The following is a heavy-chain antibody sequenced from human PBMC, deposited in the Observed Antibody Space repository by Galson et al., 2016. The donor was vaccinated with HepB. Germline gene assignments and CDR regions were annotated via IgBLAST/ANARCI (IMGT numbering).Heavy chain of an antibody. CDR2: INAGNGST. Sequence: CKASGYTFTSYAMHWVRQAPGQRLEWMGWINAGNGSTKYSQKFQGRVTITRDTSASTAYMELSSLRSEDTAVYYCARRGIAVAGFDYWGQGTLVTVSS. J-gene: IGHJ4*02. CDR3: ARRGIAVAGFDY. CDR1: GYTFTSYA. V-gene: IGHV1-3*01. D-gene: IGHD6-19*01.